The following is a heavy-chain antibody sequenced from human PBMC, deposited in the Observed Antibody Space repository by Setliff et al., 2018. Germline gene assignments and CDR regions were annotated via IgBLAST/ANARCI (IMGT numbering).Heavy chain of an antibody. Sequence: GGSLRLSCAASGFAFSTYGIHWVRHTPGKGLEWVAYIRYDGSKKDYADYVRGRFTISRDDSKNTVSLQMNSLRAEDTAVYYCAKEIQPRRGPVYDSSGLAFDYWGRGTLVTVSS. CDR1: GFAFSTYG. J-gene: IGHJ4*01. D-gene: IGHD3-22*01. CDR3: AKEIQPRRGPVYDSSGLAFDY. V-gene: IGHV3-30*02. CDR2: IRYDGSKK.